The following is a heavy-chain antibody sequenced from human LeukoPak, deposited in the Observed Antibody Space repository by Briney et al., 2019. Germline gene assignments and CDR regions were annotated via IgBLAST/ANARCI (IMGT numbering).Heavy chain of an antibody. CDR1: GGSISSYY. J-gene: IGHJ3*02. CDR2: IYNSGST. V-gene: IGHV4-59*01. Sequence: SETLSLTCTVSGGSISSYYWSWIRQPPGKGLEWIGYIYNSGSTNYNPSLKSRVTISVDTSKNQFSLKLSSVTAADTAVYYCARDLPYCSGGSCYPPDAFDIWGQGTMVTVSS. CDR3: ARDLPYCSGGSCYPPDAFDI. D-gene: IGHD2-15*01.